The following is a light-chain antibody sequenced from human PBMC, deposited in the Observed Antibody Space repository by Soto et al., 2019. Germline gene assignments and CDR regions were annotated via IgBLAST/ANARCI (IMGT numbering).Light chain of an antibody. V-gene: IGLV1-44*01. CDR3: SSYTSSSTLPYV. Sequence: QSVLTQPPSASGTPGQRVTISCSGSSSNIGRSTVSWYQQLPGTAPKLLIYSNDERPSGVPDRFSGSKSGTSASLAISGLQAEDEADYYCSSYTSSSTLPYVFGTGTKVTVL. J-gene: IGLJ1*01. CDR2: SND. CDR1: SSNIGRST.